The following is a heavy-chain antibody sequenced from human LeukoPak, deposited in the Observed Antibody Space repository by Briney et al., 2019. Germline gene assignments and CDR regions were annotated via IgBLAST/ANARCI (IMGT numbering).Heavy chain of an antibody. D-gene: IGHD6-19*01. J-gene: IGHJ3*02. CDR1: GFTLSDYP. V-gene: IGHV3-23*01. CDR3: ARRDLQSPAFDI. CDR2: FDRGSLDT. Sequence: GGSLRLSCAASGFTLSDYPMTWVRQAPGKGLQWVSLFDRGSLDTYYADSVRGRFTVSRDNDKNTLYLQMNSLRAEDTAVYYCARRDLQSPAFDIWGQGTMLTVSS.